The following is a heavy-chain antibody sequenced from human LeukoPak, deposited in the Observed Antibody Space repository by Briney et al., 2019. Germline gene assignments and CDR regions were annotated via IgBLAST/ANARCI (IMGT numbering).Heavy chain of an antibody. CDR2: ISAYNGNT. J-gene: IGHJ4*02. CDR1: GYTFTSYG. CDR3: ARTSSTWYGGVGDY. D-gene: IGHD6-13*01. V-gene: IGHV1-18*01. Sequence: GASVKVSCKASGYTFTSYGISGVLQAPGQGLEYMGWISAYNGNTKNAQNLQGRVTMTTDTSTSTAYMELRSLRSDDTAVYYCARTSSTWYGGVGDYWGQGTLVTVSS.